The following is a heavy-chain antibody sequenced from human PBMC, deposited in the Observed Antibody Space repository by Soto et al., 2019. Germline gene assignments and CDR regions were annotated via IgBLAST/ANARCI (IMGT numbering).Heavy chain of an antibody. CDR2: IIPIFGTA. CDR1: GGTFSSYA. J-gene: IGHJ6*02. V-gene: IGHV1-69*06. D-gene: IGHD3-10*01. Sequence: GASVKVSCKASGGTFSSYAVSWVRQAPGQGLEWMGGIIPIFGTANYAQKFQGRVTITADKSTSTAYMELSSLRSEDTAVYYCARGRWYYGSGSSTYYYGMDVWGQGTTVTVSS. CDR3: ARGRWYYGSGSSTYYYGMDV.